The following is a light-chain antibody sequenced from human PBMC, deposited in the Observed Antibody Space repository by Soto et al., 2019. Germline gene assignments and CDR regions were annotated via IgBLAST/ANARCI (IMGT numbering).Light chain of an antibody. V-gene: IGKV3-11*01. J-gene: IGKJ3*01. CDR1: ESVDRY. CDR2: DAF. CDR3: QQYGSSQFT. Sequence: VLTQSPDILSLSPGQTATLSCRASESVDRYVAWYQQKVGQAPRLLIYDAFTRATGVAARFSGSGSATDFTLTISSLEPDDFAVYYCQQYGSSQFTFGPGTKVNIK.